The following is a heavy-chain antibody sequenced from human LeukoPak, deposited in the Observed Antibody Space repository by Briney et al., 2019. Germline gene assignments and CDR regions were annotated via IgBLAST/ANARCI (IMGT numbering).Heavy chain of an antibody. J-gene: IGHJ6*02. D-gene: IGHD2-2*01. CDR3: AKDGVVVVATSVYYYYYGMDV. CDR2: IIPILNIT. V-gene: IGHV1-69*02. Sequence: GSSVNVSCKATGGTFSSYTISWVRQAPGQGLEWMGRIIPILNITDYAKNYQGRVTLTADKSTSTAYMELSPLRSEDTAVYYCAKDGVVVVATSVYYYYYGMDVWGQGTTVTVSS. CDR1: GGTFSSYT.